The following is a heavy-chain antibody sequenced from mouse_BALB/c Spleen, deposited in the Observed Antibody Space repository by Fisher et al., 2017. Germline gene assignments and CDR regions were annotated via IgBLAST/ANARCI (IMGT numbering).Heavy chain of an antibody. D-gene: IGHD1-2*01. Sequence: FKGKATLTVDKSSSTAYMQLSSLTSEDSAVYYCARGPTATPFDYWGQGTTLTVSS. J-gene: IGHJ2*01. V-gene: IGHV1-69*02. CDR3: ARGPTATPFDY.